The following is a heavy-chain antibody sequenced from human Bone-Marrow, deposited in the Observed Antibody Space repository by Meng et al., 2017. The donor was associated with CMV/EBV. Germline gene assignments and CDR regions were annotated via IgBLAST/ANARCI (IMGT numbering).Heavy chain of an antibody. CDR2: ISYDGSNE. J-gene: IGHJ6*02. CDR1: GFTFSAYA. CDR3: ARAAAVTGSYGYYYYGMDV. D-gene: IGHD3-10*01. Sequence: GESLKISCATSGFTFSAYAMNWVRQAPGKGLEWVAAISYDGSNEYYADSVKGRFTISRDSSKSTLFLQMNSLRVEDTSVFYCARAAAVTGSYGYYYYGMDVWGQGTKVTVS. V-gene: IGHV3-30-3*01.